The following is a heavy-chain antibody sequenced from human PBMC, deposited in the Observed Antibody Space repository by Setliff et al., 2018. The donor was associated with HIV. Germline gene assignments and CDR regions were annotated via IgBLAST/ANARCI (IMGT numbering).Heavy chain of an antibody. CDR3: ARGGYDFRGLDY. J-gene: IGHJ4*02. CDR2: INPNSGYS. CDR1: GYSFTDHY. D-gene: IGHD5-12*01. Sequence: ASVKVSCKTSGYSFTDHYIHWVRQAPGQGLEWMGWINPNSGYSTSAQKFQGRFLMSRDTSINTAYMELTRLRSDDTAVFYCARGGYDFRGLDYWGQGTLVTVSS. V-gene: IGHV1-2*02.